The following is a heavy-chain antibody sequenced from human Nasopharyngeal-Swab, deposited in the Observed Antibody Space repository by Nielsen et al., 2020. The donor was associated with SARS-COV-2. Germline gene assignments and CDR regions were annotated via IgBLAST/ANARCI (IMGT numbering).Heavy chain of an antibody. CDR3: TTDFYFDY. CDR2: IGDKEHNYAT. CDR1: GCIFSASA. Sequence: GESLTISCAASGCIFSASAIHWVRQASGKGLEWVGRIGDKEHNYATTYGASVQGRFTISRDDSKNTAFLQMDSLKTEDTALYYCTTDFYFDYWGQGTLVTVSS. V-gene: IGHV3-73*01. J-gene: IGHJ4*02.